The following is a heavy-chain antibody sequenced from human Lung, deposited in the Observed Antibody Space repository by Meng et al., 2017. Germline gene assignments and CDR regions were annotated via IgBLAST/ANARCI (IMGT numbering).Heavy chain of an antibody. V-gene: IGHV4-34*01. CDR1: GGSFRYYY. Sequence: QVHIQQWGTCLLKPSETLALTCVFSGGSFRYYYWSWIRQPPGKGLEWIGEINHSGSTNYNPSLESRATISVDTSQNNLSLKLSSVTAADSAVYYCARGPTTMAHDFDYWGQGTLVTVSS. J-gene: IGHJ4*02. CDR3: ARGPTTMAHDFDY. D-gene: IGHD4-11*01. CDR2: INHSGST.